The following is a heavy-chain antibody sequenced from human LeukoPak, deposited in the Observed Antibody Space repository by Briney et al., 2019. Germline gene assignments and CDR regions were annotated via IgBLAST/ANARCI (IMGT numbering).Heavy chain of an antibody. Sequence: SGTLSLTCTVSGGSISSHYWSWIRQPPGKGLEWIGYIYYSGSTNYNPSLKSRVTISVDTSKNQFSLKLSSVTAADTAVYYCARDDSSGYYYSFDYWGQGTLVTVSS. V-gene: IGHV4-59*11. J-gene: IGHJ4*02. CDR1: GGSISSHY. CDR3: ARDDSSGYYYSFDY. CDR2: IYYSGST. D-gene: IGHD3-22*01.